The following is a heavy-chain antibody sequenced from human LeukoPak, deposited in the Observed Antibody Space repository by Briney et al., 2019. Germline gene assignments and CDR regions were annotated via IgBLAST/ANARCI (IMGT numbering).Heavy chain of an antibody. CDR1: GGSINNYY. CDR3: ARGGDYGDLRYFDY. J-gene: IGHJ4*02. Sequence: PSETLSLTCTVSGGSINNYYWSWIRQPPGRGLEWIGYIYYRGSTNYNPSLKSRVTFSVDTSKNQFSLKLNSVTAADTAVYYCARGGDYGDLRYFDYWGQGTLVTVSS. D-gene: IGHD4-17*01. V-gene: IGHV4-59*01. CDR2: IYYRGST.